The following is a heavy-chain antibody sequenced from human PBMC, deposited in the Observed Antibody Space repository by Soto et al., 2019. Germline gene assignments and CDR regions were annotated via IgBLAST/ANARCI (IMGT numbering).Heavy chain of an antibody. D-gene: IGHD5-12*01. V-gene: IGHV4-34*01. J-gene: IGHJ4*02. CDR3: ARGATIGARRFDY. CDR2: INHSGST. Sequence: QVQLQQWGAGLLKPSETLSLTCAVYGGSFSGYYGSWIRQPPVKGLEWNGEINHSGSTNYNPCLKSRVTISVDTSKNQFSLKLSSVTAADTAVYYCARGATIGARRFDYWGQGTLVTVSS. CDR1: GGSFSGYY.